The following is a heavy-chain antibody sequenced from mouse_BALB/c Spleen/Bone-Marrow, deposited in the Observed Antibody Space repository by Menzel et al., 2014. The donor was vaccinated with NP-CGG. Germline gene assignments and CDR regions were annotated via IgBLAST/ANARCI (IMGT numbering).Heavy chain of an antibody. CDR1: GFNIKDTY. CDR3: ANYYYGYYFDY. Sequence: VQLQQPGAELVKPGASVKLSCTASGFNIKDTYMHWVKQRPEQGLEWIGRIDPANGNTKYDPKFQDKATITADTSSNTAYLQLSSLTSEDTAVYYCANYYYGYYFDYWGQGTTLTVSS. J-gene: IGHJ2*01. V-gene: IGHV14-3*02. D-gene: IGHD1-1*01. CDR2: IDPANGNT.